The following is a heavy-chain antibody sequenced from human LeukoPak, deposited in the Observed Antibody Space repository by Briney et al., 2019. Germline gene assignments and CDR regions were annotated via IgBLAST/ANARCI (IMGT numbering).Heavy chain of an antibody. V-gene: IGHV3-48*03. J-gene: IGHJ4*02. CDR2: IIRSGSTK. CDR1: GFTSSSYE. Sequence: GGSLRLSCAASGFTSSSYEMNWVRRAPGQGMGWVSYIIRSGSTKYYAGSMKGRFTISRDNAKNSLYLQMNSLRAEDTAVYYCARSGYSGYTSFDYWGQGTLVTVSS. CDR3: ARSGYSGYTSFDY. D-gene: IGHD5-12*01.